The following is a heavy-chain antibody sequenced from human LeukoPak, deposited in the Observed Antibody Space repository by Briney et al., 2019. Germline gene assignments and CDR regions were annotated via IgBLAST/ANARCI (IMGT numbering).Heavy chain of an antibody. D-gene: IGHD6-13*01. CDR1: GYVFTKHY. Sequence: GASVTLSCKSSGYVFTKHYIHWVRQAPGQGLEWMGLIGHNGVATTFAQRFQDTVTMTTDTSTTTVYMELRSLRYDDTATYYCARDAKDELVRRDYYFMDVWGKGTTVTVSS. J-gene: IGHJ6*03. CDR2: IGHNGVAT. V-gene: IGHV1-46*01. CDR3: ARDAKDELVRRDYYFMDV.